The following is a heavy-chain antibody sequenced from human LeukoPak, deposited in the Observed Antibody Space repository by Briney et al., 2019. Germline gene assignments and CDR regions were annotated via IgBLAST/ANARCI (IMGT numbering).Heavy chain of an antibody. J-gene: IGHJ4*02. D-gene: IGHD5-12*01. CDR3: ARESKYSGYPFDY. CDR1: GFTFSNYW. Sequence: GGSLRLSCAASGFTFSNYWMHWVRQAPGKGLVWVSRVNSDGSGTTYADSVKGRFTIPRDNAKNTLYLQMNSLRAEDTAVYYCARESKYSGYPFDYWGQGTLVTVSS. CDR2: VNSDGSGT. V-gene: IGHV3-74*01.